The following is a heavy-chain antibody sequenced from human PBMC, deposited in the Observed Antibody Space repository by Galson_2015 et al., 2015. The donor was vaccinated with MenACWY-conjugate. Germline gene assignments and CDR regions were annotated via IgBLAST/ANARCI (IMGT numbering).Heavy chain of an antibody. D-gene: IGHD2-21*01. J-gene: IGHJ4*02. CDR1: GSSFPSYW. V-gene: IGHV5-10-1*01. CDR2: IDPSDSYT. Sequence: QSGAEVTKPGESLRISCETSGSSFPSYWISWVRQMPGKGLEWMGRIDPSDSYTTYRPSFQGHVTISVDKTITTAYLQWTSLKASDTALYYCTRHIDVDDSDYWGQGTLVTVSS. CDR3: TRHIDVDDSDY.